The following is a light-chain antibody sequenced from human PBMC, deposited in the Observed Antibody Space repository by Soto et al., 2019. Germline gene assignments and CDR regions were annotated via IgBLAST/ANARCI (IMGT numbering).Light chain of an antibody. J-gene: IGKJ2*01. CDR2: AAS. Sequence: DVQMTQSPFFLSASVGDRIAITCRASQPISDYLNWYQHKPGKAPKLLIRAASILRPGVPSRFSGSGSGTDFTLTISSLVPDDCATYFCQQTYTTPLYTFGQGTHLEI. CDR1: QPISDY. V-gene: IGKV1-39*01. CDR3: QQTYTTPLYT.